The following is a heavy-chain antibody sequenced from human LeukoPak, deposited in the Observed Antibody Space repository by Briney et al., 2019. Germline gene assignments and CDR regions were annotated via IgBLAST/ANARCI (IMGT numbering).Heavy chain of an antibody. V-gene: IGHV1-69*01. J-gene: IGHJ3*02. CDR3: ARDVIGDHDAFDI. CDR1: GGTFSSYA. Sequence: SVKVSCKASGGTFSSYAISWVRQAPGQGLEWMGGIIPIFGTANYAQKFQGRVTITADESTSTAYMELSSLRSEDTAVYYCARDVIGDHDAFDIWGQGTMVIVSS. D-gene: IGHD2-21*01. CDR2: IIPIFGTA.